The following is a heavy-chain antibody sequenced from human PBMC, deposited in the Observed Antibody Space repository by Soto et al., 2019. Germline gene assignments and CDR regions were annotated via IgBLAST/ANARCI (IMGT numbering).Heavy chain of an antibody. D-gene: IGHD2-15*01. J-gene: IGHJ4*02. V-gene: IGHV4-39*01. CDR3: ARRGGVVVAATFDY. CDR2: IYYSGST. CDR1: GGSISGSSYY. Sequence: SETLSLTCTVSGGSISGSSYYWGWIRQPPGKGLEWIGSIYYSGSTYYNPSLKSRVTISVDTSKNQFSLKLSSVTAADTAVYYCARRGGVVVAATFDYWGQGTLVTVSS.